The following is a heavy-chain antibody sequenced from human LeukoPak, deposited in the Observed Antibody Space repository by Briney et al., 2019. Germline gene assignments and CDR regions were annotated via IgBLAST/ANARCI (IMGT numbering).Heavy chain of an antibody. D-gene: IGHD3-22*01. Sequence: SGESLKISCKGSGYTFTSYWIGWVRQMPGKGLEWMGIIYPADSDTRYSPSFQGQVTISADKSISTAYLQWNSLKASDTAMYYCARGIIVTSGPFDYWGQGTLVTVSS. V-gene: IGHV5-51*01. CDR1: GYTFTSYW. CDR3: ARGIIVTSGPFDY. J-gene: IGHJ4*02. CDR2: IYPADSDT.